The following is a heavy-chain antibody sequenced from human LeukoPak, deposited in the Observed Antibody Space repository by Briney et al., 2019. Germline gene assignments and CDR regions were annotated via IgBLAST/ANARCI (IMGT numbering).Heavy chain of an antibody. CDR2: ISTSDGNT. CDR1: GYTFTTYH. V-gene: IGHV1-46*01. CDR3: ATDRSGGTWFDP. D-gene: IGHD2-15*01. J-gene: IGHJ5*02. Sequence: ASVKVSCKASGYTFTTYHMHWVRQAPGQGLEWMGMISTSDGNTNYAQKFQGRVTMTRDTSTSTVYMELSSLRSEDTAVYYCATDRSGGTWFDPWGQGTLVTVSS.